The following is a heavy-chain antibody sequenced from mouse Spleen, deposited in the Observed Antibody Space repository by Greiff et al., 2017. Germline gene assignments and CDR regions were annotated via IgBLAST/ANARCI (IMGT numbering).Heavy chain of an antibody. Sequence: QQSCKASGYTFTSYWMHWVKQRPGQGLEWIGEIDPSDSYTNYNQKFKGKATLTVDKSSSTAYMQLSSLTSEDSAVYYCARWDGSQGYWGQGTTLTVSS. CDR2: IDPSDSYT. V-gene: IGHV1-69*02. D-gene: IGHD1-1*02. J-gene: IGHJ2*01. CDR1: GYTFTSYW. CDR3: ARWDGSQGY.